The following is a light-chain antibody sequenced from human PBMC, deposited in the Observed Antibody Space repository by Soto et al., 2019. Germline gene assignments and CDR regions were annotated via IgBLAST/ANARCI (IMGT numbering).Light chain of an antibody. V-gene: IGLV2-23*02. Sequence: QSALTQPASVSGSPGQSITISCTGTSSDVGSYNFVSWYQQYPGKVPKVVIYEVSMRPSGVSDRFSGSKSDNMASLTISGIQAEDEADYYCCSYAGSGTVVFGGGTKLPVL. CDR1: SSDVGSYNF. J-gene: IGLJ2*01. CDR2: EVS. CDR3: CSYAGSGTVV.